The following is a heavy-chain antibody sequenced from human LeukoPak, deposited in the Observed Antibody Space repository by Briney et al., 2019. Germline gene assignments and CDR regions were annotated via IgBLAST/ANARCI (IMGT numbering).Heavy chain of an antibody. Sequence: ASVKVSCKASGYTFTSYDINWVRQATGQGLEWMGWMNPNSGNTGYAQKFQGRVTITRNTSISTVYMELSSLRSEDTAVYYCARGGDYGDAFDIWGQGTMVTVSS. CDR1: GYTFTSYD. CDR2: MNPNSGNT. D-gene: IGHD4-17*01. CDR3: ARGGDYGDAFDI. J-gene: IGHJ3*02. V-gene: IGHV1-8*03.